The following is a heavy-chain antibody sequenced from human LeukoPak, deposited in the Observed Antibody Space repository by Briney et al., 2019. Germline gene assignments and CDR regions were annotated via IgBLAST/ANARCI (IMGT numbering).Heavy chain of an antibody. D-gene: IGHD2-8*01. CDR2: TYSDGTT. Sequence: PGGSLSLSCAGSRFSVSGNYITCVRQAPGEGLEWVSVTYSDGTTFYADSVKGRFTISRDSSKNTLFIQMDSLRVEDTAVYYCAGDPGLRNGMDVWGQGTTVTVSS. CDR1: RFSVSGNY. CDR3: AGDPGLRNGMDV. V-gene: IGHV3-66*02. J-gene: IGHJ6*02.